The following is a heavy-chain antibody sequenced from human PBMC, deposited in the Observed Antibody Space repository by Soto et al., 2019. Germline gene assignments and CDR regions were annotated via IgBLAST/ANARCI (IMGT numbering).Heavy chain of an antibody. V-gene: IGHV3-33*01. CDR2: IWYDGSNK. CDR1: GFTFSSYG. D-gene: IGHD1-26*01. Sequence: QVQLVESGGGVVQPGRSLRLSCAASGFTFSSYGMHWVRQAPGKGLEWVAVIWYDGSNKYYADSVKGRFTISRDNSKNTLYMQMNRLRAEDKAVYYCARGRTGVGYYFDYWGQGTLVTVSS. CDR3: ARGRTGVGYYFDY. J-gene: IGHJ4*02.